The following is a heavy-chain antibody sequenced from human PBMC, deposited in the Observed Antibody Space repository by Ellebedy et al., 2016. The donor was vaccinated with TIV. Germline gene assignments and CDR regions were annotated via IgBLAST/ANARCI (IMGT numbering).Heavy chain of an antibody. Sequence: GESLKISCAASGLTLSTYWMHWVRQAPGKGLVWVARISQDASVTNYADSVQGRFTISRDNAKNTLYLEMNSLRAEDTAVYYWVPVGEPRGSDPWGQGTLVTVSS. CDR3: VPVGEPRGSDP. D-gene: IGHD3-16*01. J-gene: IGHJ5*02. CDR2: ISQDASVT. V-gene: IGHV3-74*01. CDR1: GLTLSTYW.